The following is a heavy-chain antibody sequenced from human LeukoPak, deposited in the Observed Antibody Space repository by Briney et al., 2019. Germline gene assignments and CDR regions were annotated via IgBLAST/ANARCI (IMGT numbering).Heavy chain of an antibody. D-gene: IGHD5-24*01. Sequence: GGSLRLSCAASGFTFDDYAMYWVRQAPGKGLEWVSGISWNSGSIGYADSVKGRFTISRDNAKNSLYLQMNSLRAEDTALYYCAKDMGDGYNAVDYWGQGTLVTVSS. CDR1: GFTFDDYA. V-gene: IGHV3-9*01. CDR3: AKDMGDGYNAVDY. CDR2: ISWNSGSI. J-gene: IGHJ4*02.